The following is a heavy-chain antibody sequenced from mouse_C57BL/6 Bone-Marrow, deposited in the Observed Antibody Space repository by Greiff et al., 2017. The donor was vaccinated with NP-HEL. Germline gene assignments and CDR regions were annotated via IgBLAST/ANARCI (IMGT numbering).Heavy chain of an antibody. Sequence: QVQLQQSGPGLVQPSQSLSITCTVSGFSLTSYGVHWVRQSPGKGLEWLGVIWRGGSTDYNAAFMSRLSITKDNSKSQVFFKMNSLQADDTAIYYCAKRRGYGSPYWYFDVWGTGTTVTVSS. CDR1: GFSLTSYG. V-gene: IGHV2-5*01. J-gene: IGHJ1*03. D-gene: IGHD1-1*01. CDR2: IWRGGST. CDR3: AKRRGYGSPYWYFDV.